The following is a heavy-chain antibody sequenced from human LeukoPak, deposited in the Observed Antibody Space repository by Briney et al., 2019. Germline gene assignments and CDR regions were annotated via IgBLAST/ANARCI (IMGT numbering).Heavy chain of an antibody. D-gene: IGHD3-22*01. Sequence: GGSLRLSCAASGFTFSSYGIHWVRQAPGKGLEWVAFIRYDGSNKYYADSVKGRFTISRDNSKNTLYLQMNSLRAEDTAVYYCAKEVVPTPSYYYYYMDVWGKGTTVTVSS. V-gene: IGHV3-30*02. J-gene: IGHJ6*03. CDR2: IRYDGSNK. CDR1: GFTFSSYG. CDR3: AKEVVPTPSYYYYYMDV.